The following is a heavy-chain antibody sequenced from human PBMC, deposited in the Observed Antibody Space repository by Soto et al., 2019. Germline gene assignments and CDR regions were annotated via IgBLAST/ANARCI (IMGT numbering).Heavy chain of an antibody. CDR3: ARGIQHRYGMDV. V-gene: IGHV3-74*01. Sequence: EVQLVESGGGLVQPGGSLRLSCAAAGFTFSNYWMHWVRQAPGKGLVWVSRINSDGSSTFYADSVRGRFTISRDNAKNTVFLQRNSLRGEDTAVYYCARGIQHRYGMDVWGQGTTVTVSS. D-gene: IGHD5-18*01. J-gene: IGHJ6*02. CDR1: GFTFSNYW. CDR2: INSDGSST.